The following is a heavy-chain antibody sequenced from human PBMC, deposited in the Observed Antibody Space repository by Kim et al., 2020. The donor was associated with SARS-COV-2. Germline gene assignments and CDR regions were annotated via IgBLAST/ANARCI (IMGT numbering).Heavy chain of an antibody. CDR2: K. Sequence: KLYVDSVRGRFTISKDNAKNSVELQMSSLRVEDTAVYYCARDNYGDYPDWGQGTLVTVSS. D-gene: IGHD3-16*01. V-gene: IGHV3-7*01. CDR3: ARDNYGDYPD. J-gene: IGHJ4*02.